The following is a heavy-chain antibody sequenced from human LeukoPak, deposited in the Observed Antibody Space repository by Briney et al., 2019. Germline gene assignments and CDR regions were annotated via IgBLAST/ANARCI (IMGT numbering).Heavy chain of an antibody. Sequence: SGGSLRLSCAASGFTFSSYAMHWVRQAPGKGLEYVSAISSNGGSTYYANSVKGRFTISRDNSKNTLYLQMGSLRAEDMAVYYCARDRAASDLDYWGQGTLVTVSS. D-gene: IGHD6-13*01. V-gene: IGHV3-64*01. CDR1: GFTFSSYA. CDR3: ARDRAASDLDY. CDR2: ISSNGGST. J-gene: IGHJ4*02.